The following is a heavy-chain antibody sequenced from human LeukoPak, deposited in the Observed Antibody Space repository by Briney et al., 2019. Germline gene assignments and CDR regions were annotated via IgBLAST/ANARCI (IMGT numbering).Heavy chain of an antibody. CDR3: ARDSQVFWPKETNWFDP. Sequence: GASVKVSCKASGYTFTDYYIHWVRQAPGQGLEWMGRITPKSGVTSYAQNFQGRVTMTRDTSIGTAYMELSRLRSDDTAVYYCARDSQVFWPKETNWFDPWGQGTLVTVAS. V-gene: IGHV1-2*06. D-gene: IGHD3-3*01. J-gene: IGHJ5*02. CDR2: ITPKSGVT. CDR1: GYTFTDYY.